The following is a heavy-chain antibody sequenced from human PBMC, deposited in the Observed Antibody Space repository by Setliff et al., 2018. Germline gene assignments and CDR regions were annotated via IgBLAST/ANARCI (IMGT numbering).Heavy chain of an antibody. D-gene: IGHD3-3*01. CDR2: INSDGSST. CDR1: GFTFSDYY. CDR3: ARDGGLLQFLEWSRSYMDV. V-gene: IGHV3-74*01. Sequence: PGGSLRLSCAASGFTFSDYYMSWIRQAPGKGLEWVSRINSDGSSTSYADSVKGRFTISRDNAKNTLYLQMNSLRAEDTAVYYCARDGGLLQFLEWSRSYMDVWGKGTTVTVSS. J-gene: IGHJ6*03.